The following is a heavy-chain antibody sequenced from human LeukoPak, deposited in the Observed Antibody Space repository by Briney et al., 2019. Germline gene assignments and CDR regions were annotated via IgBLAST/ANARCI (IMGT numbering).Heavy chain of an antibody. CDR3: AKDSHRYYGSGSYYNV. V-gene: IGHV3-30*02. D-gene: IGHD3-10*01. Sequence: GGSLRLSCAASGFTFSSYGMHWVRQAPGKGLEWVAFIRYDGSNKYYADSVKGRFTISRDNSKNTLYLQMNSLRAEDTAVYYCAKDSHRYYGSGSYYNVWGQGILVTVSS. CDR1: GFTFSSYG. CDR2: IRYDGSNK. J-gene: IGHJ4*02.